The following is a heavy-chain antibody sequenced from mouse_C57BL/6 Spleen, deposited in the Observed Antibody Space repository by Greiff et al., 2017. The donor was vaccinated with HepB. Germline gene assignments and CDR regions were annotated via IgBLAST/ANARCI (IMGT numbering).Heavy chain of an antibody. CDR2: IDPSDSYT. J-gene: IGHJ1*03. CDR1: GYTFTSYW. V-gene: IGHV1-50*01. D-gene: IGHD1-1*01. Sequence: VQLQQSGAELVKPGASVKLSCKASGYTFTSYWMQWVKQRPGQGLEWIGEIDPSDSYTNYNQKFKGKATLTVDTSSSTAYMQLSSLTSEDSAVYYCARSGYYGSSFPLLGFEVWGTGTTVTVSS. CDR3: ARSGYYGSSFPLLGFEV.